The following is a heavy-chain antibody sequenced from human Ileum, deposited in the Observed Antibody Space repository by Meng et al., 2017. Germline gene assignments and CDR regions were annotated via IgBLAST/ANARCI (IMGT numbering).Heavy chain of an antibody. V-gene: IGHV6-1*01. CDR2: TYYRSKWYS. CDR3: ASGSGSLDY. D-gene: IGHD3-3*01. Sequence: QVQRQQSVPGLVQPPLPPSPSCAVSGGSVSSNIAAWNWIRQSPLRGLEWLGRTYYRSKWYSEYAVSVKSRISITPDTSKNQFSLQMNSVTPEDTAVYYCASGSGSLDYWGPGTLVTVSS. CDR1: GGSVSSNIAA. J-gene: IGHJ4*02.